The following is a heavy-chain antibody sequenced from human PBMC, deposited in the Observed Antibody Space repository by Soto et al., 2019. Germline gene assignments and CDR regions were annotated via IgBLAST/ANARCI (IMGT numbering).Heavy chain of an antibody. CDR2: VYHSGST. CDR3: ARRFDWFDP. Sequence: SETLSLTCAVSGGSISSGFYSWSWIRQPPGEGLEWIGYVYHSGSTYYNPSLKSRVTISVDRSKNQFSLKLSSVTAADTAVYYCARRFDWFDPWGQGTLVTVSS. CDR1: GGSISSGFYS. V-gene: IGHV4-30-2*01. J-gene: IGHJ5*02. D-gene: IGHD3-3*01.